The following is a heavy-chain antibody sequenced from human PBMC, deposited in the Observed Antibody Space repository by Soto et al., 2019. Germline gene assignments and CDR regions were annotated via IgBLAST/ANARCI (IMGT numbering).Heavy chain of an antibody. V-gene: IGHV1-69-2*01. Sequence: ASVKVSCKVSGYTLSDFYMHWVKQAPGKGLEWMGLADPEDAETIYAEKFQGRVTIIADTSTDTAYMELSSLRSDDTAVYYCATAFRARLGWFDPWXQGTQVTVS. CDR1: GYTLSDFY. CDR2: ADPEDAET. CDR3: ATAFRARLGWFDP. D-gene: IGHD3-10*01. J-gene: IGHJ5*02.